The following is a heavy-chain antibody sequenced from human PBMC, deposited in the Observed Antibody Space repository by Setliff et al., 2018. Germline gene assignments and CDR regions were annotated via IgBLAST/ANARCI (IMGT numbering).Heavy chain of an antibody. CDR1: GFTFSNYA. CDR2: IYHSGST. CDR3: ARAPYSSPDSSYYYGMDV. D-gene: IGHD6-13*01. Sequence: LRLSCVASGFTFSNYAMAWVRQAPGKGLEWIGEIYHSGSTNCNPSLKSRVTISVDTSKNQFSLKLSSVTAADTALYYCARAPYSSPDSSYYYGMDVWGQGTTVTVSS. J-gene: IGHJ6*02. V-gene: IGHV4-34*01.